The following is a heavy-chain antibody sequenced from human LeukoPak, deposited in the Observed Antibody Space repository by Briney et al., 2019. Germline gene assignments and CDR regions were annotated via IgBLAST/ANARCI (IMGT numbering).Heavy chain of an antibody. D-gene: IGHD7-27*01. Sequence: GRSLRLSCAASGFISSDYSLHWVRQAPGKGLEWVAVTLYDGTMAYYADSVKGRFTISRDDSKNTLSLQMNSLRVEDTAVYYCAQDLAWGAFDHWGQGTLVTVSS. J-gene: IGHJ4*02. CDR2: TLYDGTMA. CDR3: AQDLAWGAFDH. CDR1: GFISSDYS. V-gene: IGHV3-30*04.